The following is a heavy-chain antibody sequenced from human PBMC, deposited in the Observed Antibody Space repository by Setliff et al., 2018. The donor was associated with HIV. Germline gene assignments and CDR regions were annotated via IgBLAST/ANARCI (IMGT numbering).Heavy chain of an antibody. Sequence: SETLSLTCAAYGGPFTNHGWNWIRQSPGKGLEWIGEIDNRGGTNYNPSFRSRGTMSVDASKRQFSLKLSSVTAADTAVYYCARVNQWLGYYLLDYWGQGILVTVSS. V-gene: IGHV4-34*01. J-gene: IGHJ4*02. D-gene: IGHD3-22*01. CDR3: ARVNQWLGYYLLDY. CDR2: IDNRGGT. CDR1: GGPFTNHG.